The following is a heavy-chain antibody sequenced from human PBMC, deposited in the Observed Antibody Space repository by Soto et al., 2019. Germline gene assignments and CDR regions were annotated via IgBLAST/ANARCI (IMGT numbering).Heavy chain of an antibody. CDR2: INAGNGNT. V-gene: IGHV1-3*01. CDR1: GYTFTSYA. CDR3: ARDWAPGWYCSSTSCYTENWFDP. J-gene: IGHJ5*02. D-gene: IGHD2-2*02. Sequence: ASVKVSCKASGYTFTSYAMHWVRQAPGQRLEWMGWINAGNGNTKYSQKFQGRVTITRDTSASTAYMELSSLRSEDTAVYYYARDWAPGWYCSSTSCYTENWFDPWGQGTLVTVSS.